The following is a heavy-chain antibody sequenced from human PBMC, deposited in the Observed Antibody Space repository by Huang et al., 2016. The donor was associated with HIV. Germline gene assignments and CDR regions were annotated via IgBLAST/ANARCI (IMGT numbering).Heavy chain of an antibody. V-gene: IGHV3-21*01. CDR3: ARAYCGGDCYPGVTYRNGMDV. Sequence: QLVESGGGLVRPGGSLRISCATSGFSFGSYNMNWVRQAAGRGLEVVSYTSVSSNYIEYADSVKGRFTISRDNGKKSLYLQMHSLRADDTAVYYCARAYCGGDCYPGVTYRNGMDVWGQGTTVTVSS. J-gene: IGHJ6*02. D-gene: IGHD2-21*02. CDR2: TSVSSNYI. CDR1: GFSFGSYN.